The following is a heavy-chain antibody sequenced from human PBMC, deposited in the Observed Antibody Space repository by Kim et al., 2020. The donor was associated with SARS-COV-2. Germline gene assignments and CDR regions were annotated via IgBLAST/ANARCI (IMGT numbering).Heavy chain of an antibody. V-gene: IGHV3-74*01. J-gene: IGHJ6*02. D-gene: IGHD4-17*01. Sequence: NGRCTIYRDNAKNTLYRQMNSLRAEDTAVYYCARVYGDYDYYYYYGMDVWGQGTTVTVSS. CDR3: ARVYGDYDYYYYYGMDV.